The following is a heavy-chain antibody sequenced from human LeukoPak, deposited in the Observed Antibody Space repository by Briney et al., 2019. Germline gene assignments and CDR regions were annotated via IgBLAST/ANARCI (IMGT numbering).Heavy chain of an antibody. Sequence: SVKVSGKASGGTFSSYAISWVRQAPGQGLEWMGGIIPIFGTANYAQKFQGRVTITADESTSTAYMELSSLRSEDTAVYYCARGGPGYDYVWGSYRCDYWGQGTLVTVSS. D-gene: IGHD3-16*02. CDR1: GGTFSSYA. CDR3: ARGGPGYDYVWGSYRCDY. J-gene: IGHJ4*02. V-gene: IGHV1-69*13. CDR2: IIPIFGTA.